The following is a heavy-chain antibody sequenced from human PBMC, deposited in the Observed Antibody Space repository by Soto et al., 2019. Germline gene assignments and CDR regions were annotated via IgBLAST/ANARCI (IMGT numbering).Heavy chain of an antibody. CDR2: THYRSKWYN. V-gene: IGHV6-1*01. CDR3: ARQDVGFLWFGEWSKYFDY. J-gene: IGHJ4*02. CDR1: GDSVSSNSAA. Sequence: SQTLSLTCAISGDSVSSNSAAWNWIRQSPSRGLEWLGRTHYRSKWYNDYAVSVKSRITINPDTSKNQFSLQLNSVTPEDTAVYYCARQDVGFLWFGEWSKYFDYWDQGSLVTVSS. D-gene: IGHD3-10*01.